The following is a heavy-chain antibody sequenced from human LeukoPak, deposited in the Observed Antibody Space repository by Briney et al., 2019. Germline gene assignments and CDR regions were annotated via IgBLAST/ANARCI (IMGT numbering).Heavy chain of an antibody. Sequence: SETLSLTCTVSGGSISRYFWSWIRQTPGKGLEWIGYVYDSGKTNYNPSLKSRVTISEDTSKNQFSLKLNSVTAADTAVYYCASLGVVGERRKRFDNWGQGTLVTVSS. CDR3: ASLGVVGERRKRFDN. D-gene: IGHD2-15*01. CDR2: VYDSGKT. CDR1: GGSISRYF. V-gene: IGHV4-59*08. J-gene: IGHJ4*02.